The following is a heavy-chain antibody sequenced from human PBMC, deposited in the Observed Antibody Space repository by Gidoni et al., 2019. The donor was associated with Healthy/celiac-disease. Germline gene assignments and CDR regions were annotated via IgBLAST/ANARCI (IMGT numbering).Heavy chain of an antibody. J-gene: IGHJ4*02. CDR3: ARRGKVVATLSY. Sequence: QVQLQQWGAGLLKPSETLSLTCAVYGGSFRGYYWSWIRQPPGKGLEWIGEINHSGSTNYNPYLKSRVTISVDTSKNQFSLKLSSVTAADTAVYYCARRGKVVATLSYWGQGTLVTVSS. D-gene: IGHD5-12*01. CDR2: INHSGST. V-gene: IGHV4-34*01. CDR1: GGSFRGYY.